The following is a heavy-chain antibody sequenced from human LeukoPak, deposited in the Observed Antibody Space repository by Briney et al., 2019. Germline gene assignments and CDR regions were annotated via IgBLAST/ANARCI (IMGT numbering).Heavy chain of an antibody. J-gene: IGHJ4*02. CDR1: GFTVSSNY. CDR3: ARDRRDYHGSGSYYFDY. CDR2: IYSGGST. Sequence: GGSLRLSCAASGFTVSSNYMSWVRQAPGKGLEWVSVIYSGGSTYYADSVKGRFTISRDNSKNTLYLQMNSLRAEDTAVYYCARDRRDYHGSGSYYFDYWGLGTRVTVSS. D-gene: IGHD3-10*01. V-gene: IGHV3-53*01.